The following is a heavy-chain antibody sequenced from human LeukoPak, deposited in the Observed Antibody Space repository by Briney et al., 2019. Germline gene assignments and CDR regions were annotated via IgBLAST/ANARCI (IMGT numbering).Heavy chain of an antibody. CDR3: AKDQSRYYDILTGYYTALDAFDI. CDR2: ISGSGGST. CDR1: GFTFSSYA. Sequence: GGSLRLSCAASGFTFSSYAMSWVRQAPGKGLEWVSAISGSGGSTYYADSVKGRFTISRDNSKNTLYLQMNSLRAEDTAVYYCAKDQSRYYDILTGYYTALDAFDIWGQGTMVTVSS. V-gene: IGHV3-23*01. D-gene: IGHD3-9*01. J-gene: IGHJ3*02.